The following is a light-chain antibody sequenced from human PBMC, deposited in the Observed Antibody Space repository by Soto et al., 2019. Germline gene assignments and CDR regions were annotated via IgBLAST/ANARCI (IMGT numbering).Light chain of an antibody. J-gene: IGLJ1*01. Sequence: SVLSQPASVSWSPGQSITISCTGTSSDVGGFEYVSWYQRQPGKAPKLIIYDVTKRPSGVSNRFSGSKSGNTASLTISGIQAEDEGDYYCGSITRSSTSVFGTGTKVTVL. V-gene: IGLV2-14*01. CDR1: SSDVGGFEY. CDR2: DVT. CDR3: GSITRSSTSV.